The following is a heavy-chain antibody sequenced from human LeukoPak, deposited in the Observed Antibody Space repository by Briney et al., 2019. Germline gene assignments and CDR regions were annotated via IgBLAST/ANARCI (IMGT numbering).Heavy chain of an antibody. Sequence: TGGSLRLSCEASGFIFDDYAMHWVRQAPGKGLEWVSGISWNSGSIGYADSVKGRFTISRDNAKNSLYLQMNSLGAEDTAVYYCAELGITMIGGVWGKGTTVTISS. CDR3: AELGITMIGGV. D-gene: IGHD3-10*02. CDR2: ISWNSGSI. V-gene: IGHV3-9*01. J-gene: IGHJ6*04. CDR1: GFIFDDYA.